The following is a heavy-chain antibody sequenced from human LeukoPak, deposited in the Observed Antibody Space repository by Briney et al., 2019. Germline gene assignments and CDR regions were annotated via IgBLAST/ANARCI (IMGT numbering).Heavy chain of an antibody. CDR1: GFTFSNYA. J-gene: IGHJ6*02. V-gene: IGHV3-23*01. D-gene: IGHD5-12*01. Sequence: GGSLRLSCAASGFTFSNYAMSWVRQAPGKGLEWVSVISGTGGSTYYADSVKGRFTISRDNSKNTVHLQMDSLRAEDTAVYYCAKDSRAYSGCEALKSNGMDVWGQGTTVTVSS. CDR3: AKDSRAYSGCEALKSNGMDV. CDR2: ISGTGGST.